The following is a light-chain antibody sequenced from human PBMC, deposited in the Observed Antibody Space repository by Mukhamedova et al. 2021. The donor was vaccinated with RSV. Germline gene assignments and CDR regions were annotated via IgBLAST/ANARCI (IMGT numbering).Light chain of an antibody. CDR2: DAS. Sequence: WYQRRVHGKAPKLLIYDASTLQSGAPSRLSGSGSGTEFTLTIGRLQSEDFATYYFQQSHINPLTFGGGTSVDI. J-gene: IGKJ4*01. V-gene: IGKV1-39*01. CDR3: QQSHINPLT.